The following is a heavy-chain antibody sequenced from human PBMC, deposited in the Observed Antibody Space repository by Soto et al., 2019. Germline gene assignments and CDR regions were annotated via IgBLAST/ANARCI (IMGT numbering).Heavy chain of an antibody. V-gene: IGHV3-74*01. CDR3: ARVGYCSGGSCYLPYYYYMDV. J-gene: IGHJ6*03. CDR1: GFTFSSYW. Sequence: GGSLRLSCAASGFTFSSYWMHWVRQAPGKGLVWVSRINSDGSSTSYADSVKGRFTISRDNAKNTLYLQMNSLRAEDTAVYYCARVGYCSGGSCYLPYYYYMDVWGKGTTVTVSS. D-gene: IGHD2-15*01. CDR2: INSDGSST.